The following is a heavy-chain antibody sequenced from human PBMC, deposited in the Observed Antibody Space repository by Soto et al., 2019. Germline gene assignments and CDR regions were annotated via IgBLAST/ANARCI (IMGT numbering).Heavy chain of an antibody. CDR3: AREVGATKRDAFDI. Sequence: EVQLVESGGGLVQPGGSLRLSCAASGFTFSSYEMNWVRQAPGKGLEWVSYISSSGSTVYYADSVKGRFTISRDNAKNSVHLQMNSLRAEDTAVYYCAREVGATKRDAFDIWGQGTMVIVSS. CDR2: ISSSGSTV. J-gene: IGHJ3*02. D-gene: IGHD1-26*01. CDR1: GFTFSSYE. V-gene: IGHV3-48*03.